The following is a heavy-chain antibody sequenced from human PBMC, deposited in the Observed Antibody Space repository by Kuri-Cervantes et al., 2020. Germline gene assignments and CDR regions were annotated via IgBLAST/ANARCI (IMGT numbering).Heavy chain of an antibody. J-gene: IGHJ3*02. CDR3: ARVPTTEGAFDI. V-gene: IGHV3-74*01. CDR1: GFTFDDYA. Sequence: GGSLRLSCAASGFTFDDYAMHWVRQAPGKGLVWVSRINSDGSSTSYADSVKGRFTISRDNAKNTLYLQMNSLRAEDTAVYYCARVPTTEGAFDIWGQGTMVTVSS. D-gene: IGHD4-17*01. CDR2: INSDGSST.